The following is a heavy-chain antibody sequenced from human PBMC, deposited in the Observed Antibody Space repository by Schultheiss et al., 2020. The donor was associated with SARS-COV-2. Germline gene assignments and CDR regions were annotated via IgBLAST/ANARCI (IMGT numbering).Heavy chain of an antibody. D-gene: IGHD2-2*03. CDR3: ARGAMDIVVVPAALWFDP. V-gene: IGHV4-34*01. CDR1: GGSFSGYY. J-gene: IGHJ5*02. CDR2: INHSGST. Sequence: SETLSLTCAVYGGSFSGYYWSWIRQPAGKGLEWIGEINHSGSTNYNPSLKSRVTISVDTSKNQFSLKLSSVTAADTAVYYCARGAMDIVVVPAALWFDPWGQGTLVTVSS.